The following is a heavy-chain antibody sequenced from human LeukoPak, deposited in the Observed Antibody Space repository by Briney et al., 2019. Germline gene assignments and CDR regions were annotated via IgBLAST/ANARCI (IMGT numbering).Heavy chain of an antibody. V-gene: IGHV3-30*02. D-gene: IGHD3-16*01. CDR2: IRYDGSNK. Sequence: PGGSLRLSCAASGFTFSDYGMHWVRQAPGKGLEWVAFIRYDGSNKYYADSVKGRFTISRDNSKNTLYLQMNSLRAEDTAVYYCAREGDLNFDYWGQGTLVTVSS. CDR3: AREGDLNFDY. CDR1: GFTFSDYG. J-gene: IGHJ4*02.